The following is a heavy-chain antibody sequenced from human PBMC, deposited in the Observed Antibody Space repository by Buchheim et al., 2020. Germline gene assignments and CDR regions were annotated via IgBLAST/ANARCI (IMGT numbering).Heavy chain of an antibody. Sequence: QVQLQQWGAGLLKPSETLSLTCAVYGGSFSGYYWSWIRQPPGKGLEWIGEINHSGSTNYNPSLKSRVTISVDTSKHQLPLKLSSVTAADTAVYYCARTVAGTDNLDYWGQGTL. CDR3: ARTVAGTDNLDY. CDR1: GGSFSGYY. CDR2: INHSGST. J-gene: IGHJ4*02. V-gene: IGHV4-34*01. D-gene: IGHD6-19*01.